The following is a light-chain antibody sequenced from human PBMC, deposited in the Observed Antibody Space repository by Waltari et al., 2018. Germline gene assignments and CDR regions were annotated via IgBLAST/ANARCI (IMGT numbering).Light chain of an antibody. CDR3: CSYAGSYTFV. V-gene: IGLV2-11*01. J-gene: IGLJ7*01. CDR1: SSDVGNYNS. Sequence: QSALTQPRSVYGSPGQSVTISCRGTSSDVGNYNSVSWYQQHPGNAPKLLIYDVVKRPSGVPDRFSGSKSGNMASLTISGLQTEDEADYYCCSYAGSYTFVFGGGTQLTVL. CDR2: DVV.